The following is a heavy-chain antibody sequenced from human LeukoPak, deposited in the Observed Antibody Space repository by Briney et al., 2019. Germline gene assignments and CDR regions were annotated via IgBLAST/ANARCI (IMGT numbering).Heavy chain of an antibody. Sequence: SETLSLTCTVSGGSISGYYWSWIRQPPGKGLEWIGYIYSSGSTNYNPSLQSRATISVDTSKNQFSLKLSSVTAADTAVYYCAREEGGRYSYVGEYWGQGTLVTVSS. CDR1: GGSISGYY. CDR2: IYSSGST. CDR3: AREEGGRYSYVGEY. J-gene: IGHJ4*02. V-gene: IGHV4-59*01. D-gene: IGHD5-18*01.